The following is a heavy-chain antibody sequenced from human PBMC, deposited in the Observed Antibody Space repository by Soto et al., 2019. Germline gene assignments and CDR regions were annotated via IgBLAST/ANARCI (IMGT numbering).Heavy chain of an antibody. V-gene: IGHV1-18*01. Sequence: QVQLVQSGADVTKPGASVKVSCKASGYNFTSYGISWVRQAPGQGLEWMGWISPHNDRTKYARRFQDRVTMTTETPTSTVYMELGSLRSDDTAVYYGARDLYYSSGRYFDHDAFDIWGQGTVVTVSS. J-gene: IGHJ3*02. D-gene: IGHD6-19*01. CDR3: ARDLYYSSGRYFDHDAFDI. CDR2: ISPHNDRT. CDR1: GYNFTSYG.